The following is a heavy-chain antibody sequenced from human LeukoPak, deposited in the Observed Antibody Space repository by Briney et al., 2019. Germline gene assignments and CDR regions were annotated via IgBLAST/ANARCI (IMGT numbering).Heavy chain of an antibody. CDR3: ARVRVSAPPRWGLDP. V-gene: IGHV4-59*01. CDR2: IYYSGST. CDR1: GGSISSYY. J-gene: IGHJ5*02. Sequence: SETLSLTCTVSGGSISSYYWSWIRQPPGKGLEWIGYIYYSGSTNYNPSLKSRVTISVDTSKNQFSLKLSSVTAADTAVYYCARVRVSAPPRWGLDPWGQGTLVTVSS. D-gene: IGHD3-16*01.